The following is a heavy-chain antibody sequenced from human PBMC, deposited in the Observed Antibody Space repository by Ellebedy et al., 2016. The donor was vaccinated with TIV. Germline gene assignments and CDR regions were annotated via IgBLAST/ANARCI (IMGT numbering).Heavy chain of an antibody. J-gene: IGHJ4*02. Sequence: PGGSLRLSCAASGYTFEDYVMHWIRQPPGKGLEWVTVISWDGTMTYHADSVKGRFTVSRDNKKNLLYLQMNSLKTEDTAVYYCGKDLDVLTGSDFWGQGTLVTVSS. CDR1: GYTFEDYV. CDR3: GKDLDVLTGSDF. V-gene: IGHV3-43*01. D-gene: IGHD3-9*01. CDR2: ISWDGTMT.